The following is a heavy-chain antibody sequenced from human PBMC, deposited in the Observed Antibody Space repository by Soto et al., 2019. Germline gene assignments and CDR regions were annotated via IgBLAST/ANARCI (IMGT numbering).Heavy chain of an antibody. CDR3: ARDLGGWPDY. CDR2: FDPEDGET. Sequence: ASVKVSCKASGYSFTTYAMHWVRQAPGKGLEWMGGFDPEDGETIYAQKFQGRVTITRDTSASTAYMELSSLRSEDTAVYYCARDLGGWPDYWGQGTLVTVSS. V-gene: IGHV1-24*01. CDR1: GYSFTTYA. D-gene: IGHD2-15*01. J-gene: IGHJ4*02.